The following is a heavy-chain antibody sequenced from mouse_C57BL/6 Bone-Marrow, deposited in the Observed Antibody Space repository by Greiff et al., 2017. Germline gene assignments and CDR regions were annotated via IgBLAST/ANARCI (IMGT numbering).Heavy chain of an antibody. CDR2: ISDGGSN. CDR3: ARDDYGRAWFAY. Sequence: EVKLEESGPGLVKPSQSLSLTCSVTGYSIPSGYYWNWIRQFPGNKLEWMGYISDGGSNNYHPSLKNRISITRDTSKIQFFLKLNSFTTEDTATYYCARDDYGRAWFAYGGQGTLVTVSA. D-gene: IGHD2-4*01. V-gene: IGHV3-6*01. J-gene: IGHJ3*01. CDR1: GYSIPSGYY.